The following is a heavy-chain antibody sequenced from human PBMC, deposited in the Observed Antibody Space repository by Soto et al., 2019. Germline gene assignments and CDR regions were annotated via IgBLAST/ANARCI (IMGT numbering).Heavy chain of an antibody. V-gene: IGHV3-66*01. CDR2: IYSGGST. CDR3: ARSIYQQLVFDY. D-gene: IGHD6-13*01. J-gene: IGHJ4*02. Sequence: PGVSLRLSFAASGFTVSSNYMSWVRQAPGKGLEWVSVIYSGGSTYYADSVKGRFTISRDNSKNTLYLQMNSLRAEDTAVYYCARSIYQQLVFDYWGQGTLVTVSS. CDR1: GFTVSSNY.